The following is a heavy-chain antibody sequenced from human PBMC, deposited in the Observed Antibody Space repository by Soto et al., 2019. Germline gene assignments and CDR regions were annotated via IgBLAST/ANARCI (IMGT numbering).Heavy chain of an antibody. CDR2: ISAYNGNT. CDR1: GYMFTSEG. V-gene: IGHV1-18*01. Sequence: ASVKVSCKTSGYMFTSEGISWVRQAPGQGLEWMGRISAYNGNTDYAQKFRGRVTLTTDTSTSTAYMELRSLRSDDTAVYYCARDAFCGGASSCGGMGVCGQGTTVAV. J-gene: IGHJ6*02. D-gene: IGHD2-21*01. CDR3: ARDAFCGGASSCGGMGV.